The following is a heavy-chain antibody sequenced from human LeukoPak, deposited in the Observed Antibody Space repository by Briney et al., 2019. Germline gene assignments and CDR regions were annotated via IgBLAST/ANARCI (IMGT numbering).Heavy chain of an antibody. CDR2: INPNSGGT. CDR3: VRDPHRAFDI. J-gene: IGHJ3*02. V-gene: IGHV1-2*02. Sequence: GASVKVSFKASGYTFTGYYMHWVRRATGQGLEWMGWINPNSGGTNYAQKFQGRVTMTRDTSISTAYMELSRLRSDDTAVYYCVRDPHRAFDIWGQGTMVTVSS. CDR1: GYTFTGYY.